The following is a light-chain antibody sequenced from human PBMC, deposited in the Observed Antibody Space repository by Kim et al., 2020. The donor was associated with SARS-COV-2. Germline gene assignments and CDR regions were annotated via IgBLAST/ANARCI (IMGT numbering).Light chain of an antibody. CDR2: GKN. CDR1: SLRSYY. CDR3: NSRDSNGNVL. J-gene: IGLJ2*01. Sequence: VALGQTVRITCQGDSLRSYYATWYQQKPGQAPILVIYGKNNRPSGIPDRFSGSSSGNTASLTITETQAGDEADYYCNSRDSNGNVLFGGGTQVTVL. V-gene: IGLV3-19*01.